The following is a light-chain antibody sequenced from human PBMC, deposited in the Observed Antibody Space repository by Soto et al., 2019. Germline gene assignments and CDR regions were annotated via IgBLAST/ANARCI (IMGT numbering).Light chain of an antibody. CDR2: SNS. CDR1: SPNIGSNT. V-gene: IGLV1-44*01. J-gene: IGLJ2*01. Sequence: QSVLTQPPSASGTPGQRVTISCSGSSPNIGSNTVNWYQQLPGTAPKLLIYSNSQRPSGVPDRFSGSKSGTSASLAISGLQSEDEADYYCAAWDDSLNGLVFGGGTKVTVL. CDR3: AAWDDSLNGLV.